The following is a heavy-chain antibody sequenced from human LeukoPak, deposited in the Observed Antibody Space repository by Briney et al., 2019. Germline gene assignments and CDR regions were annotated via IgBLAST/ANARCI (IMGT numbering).Heavy chain of an antibody. CDR1: GFTFSSYI. J-gene: IGHJ4*02. CDR3: ARELVTSSY. D-gene: IGHD4-23*01. V-gene: IGHV3-21*01. CDR2: ISSSGSSI. Sequence: TGGSLRLSCAASGFTFSSYIMNWVRQAPGKGLEWVSSISSSGSSIYYADSVQGRFTISRDNAKDSLYLQMNSLRADDTAIYYCARELVTSSYWGQGTLVTVSS.